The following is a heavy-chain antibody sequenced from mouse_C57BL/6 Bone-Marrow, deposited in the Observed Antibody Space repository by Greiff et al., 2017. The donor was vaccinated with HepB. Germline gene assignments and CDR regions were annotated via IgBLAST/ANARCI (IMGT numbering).Heavy chain of an antibody. V-gene: IGHV1-64*01. CDR3: ARANWGYAMDY. Sequence: QVQLQQPGPERVKPGASLKLSGKASGYTFTSYWMHWGKQSPGEGLRWIGMIHPKSGITNSNEKFKSKATLTVDKSSSTAYMQLSSLTSEDSAVYYCARANWGYAMDYWGQGTSVTVSS. J-gene: IGHJ4*01. CDR1: GYTFTSYW. CDR2: IHPKSGIT. D-gene: IGHD4-1*01.